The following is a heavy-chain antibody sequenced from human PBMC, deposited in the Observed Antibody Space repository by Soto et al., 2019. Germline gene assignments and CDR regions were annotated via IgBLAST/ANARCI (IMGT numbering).Heavy chain of an antibody. CDR1: GGTLRTYA. CDR2: IIPIFGTA. V-gene: IGHV1-69*13. D-gene: IGHD3-22*01. Sequence: ASVKVSCKASGGTLRTYAITWVRQAPGQGLEWVGGIIPIFGTANYAQKLQGRVTTTADASTTTAYMEVSSLRSEDTAVYYCGRGGRRFYESSGYSRLDYWGKGPLVTVSS. J-gene: IGHJ4*02. CDR3: GRGGRRFYESSGYSRLDY.